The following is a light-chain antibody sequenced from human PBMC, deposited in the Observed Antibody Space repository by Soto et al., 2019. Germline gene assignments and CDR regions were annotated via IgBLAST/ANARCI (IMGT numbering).Light chain of an antibody. V-gene: IGKV3-11*01. CDR2: DAS. CDR3: QQYVTSSPRT. Sequence: LLTQSPVTLSLSPGERPTLSCRSSQSVNAYLAWYQQKPGQAPRLLIYDASVRATGIPARFSGSGSVTDFTLTISSLEPEDFAVYYCQQYVTSSPRTFGQGTKVDIK. CDR1: QSVNAY. J-gene: IGKJ1*01.